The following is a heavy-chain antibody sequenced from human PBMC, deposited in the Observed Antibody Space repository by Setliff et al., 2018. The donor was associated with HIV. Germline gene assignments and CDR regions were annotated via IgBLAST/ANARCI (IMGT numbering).Heavy chain of an antibody. CDR3: ARGRDASRQRMDV. D-gene: IGHD1-1*01. Sequence: GESLKISCAASEFIDRSNYMSWVRQAPGKGLEWVSVIYSGDATYYADSVKGRFTISRDNSKNTLYLQVNSLTPEDTAVYYCARGRDASRQRMDVWGKGTTVTVSS. J-gene: IGHJ6*04. CDR2: IYSGDAT. V-gene: IGHV3-53*05. CDR1: EFIDRSNY.